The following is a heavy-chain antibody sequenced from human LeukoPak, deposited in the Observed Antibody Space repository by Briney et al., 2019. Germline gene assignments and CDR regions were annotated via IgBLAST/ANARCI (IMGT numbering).Heavy chain of an antibody. CDR3: AKGRKSYYYGMDV. V-gene: IGHV3-23*01. Sequence: GGSLRLSCAASGFTFSSFAMSWVRQAPGKGLEWVSGISGSGGSTYYADSVKGQFTISRDNSKNTLYLQMNSLRAEDTAVYHCAKGRKSYYYGMDVRGQGTTVTVSS. CDR2: ISGSGGST. CDR1: GFTFSSFA. J-gene: IGHJ6*02.